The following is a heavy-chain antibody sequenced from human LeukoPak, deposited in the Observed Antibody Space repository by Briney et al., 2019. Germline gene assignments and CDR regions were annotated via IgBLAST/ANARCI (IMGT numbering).Heavy chain of an antibody. CDR3: ARGLLMTTEI. CDR2: INHSGST. D-gene: IGHD4-17*01. CDR1: GGSFSGYY. Sequence: SETLSLTCAVYGGSFSGYYWSWIRQPPGKGLEWIGEINHSGSTNYNPSLKSRVTISVDTPKNQFSLKLSSVTAADTAVYYCARGLLMTTEIWGQGTMVTVSS. J-gene: IGHJ3*02. V-gene: IGHV4-34*01.